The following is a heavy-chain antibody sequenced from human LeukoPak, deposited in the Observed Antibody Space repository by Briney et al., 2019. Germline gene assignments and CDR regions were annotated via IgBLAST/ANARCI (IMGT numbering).Heavy chain of an antibody. J-gene: IGHJ4*02. CDR2: IYYSGST. D-gene: IGHD6-13*01. CDR3: ASIIAAAGIFDY. CDR1: GGSISSYY. Sequence: SETLSLTCTVSGGSISSYYWSWTRQPPGKGLEWIGYIYYSGSTNYNPSLKSRVTISVDTSKNQFSLKLSSVTAADTAVYYCASIIAAAGIFDYWGQGTLVTVSS. V-gene: IGHV4-59*08.